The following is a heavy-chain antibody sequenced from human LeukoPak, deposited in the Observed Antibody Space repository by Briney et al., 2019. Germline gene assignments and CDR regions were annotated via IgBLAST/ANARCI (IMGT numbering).Heavy chain of an antibody. D-gene: IGHD2-2*01. CDR3: ASLGYCSSTSCYHMPFDY. CDR1: GDSISSSSSY. V-gene: IGHV4-39*07. J-gene: IGHJ4*02. Sequence: SSETLSLTCTVSGDSISSSSSYWGWIRQPPGKGLEWIGYIYHSGSTYYNPSLKSRVTISVDRSKNQFSLKLSSVTAADTAVYYCASLGYCSSTSCYHMPFDYWGQGTLVTVSS. CDR2: IYHSGST.